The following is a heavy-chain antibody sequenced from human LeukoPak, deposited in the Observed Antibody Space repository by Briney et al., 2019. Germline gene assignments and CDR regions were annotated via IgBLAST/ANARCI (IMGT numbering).Heavy chain of an antibody. D-gene: IGHD5-18*01. J-gene: IGHJ4*02. CDR3: AKVKFTVDTAMAVDY. CDR2: ISGSGGST. Sequence: ETLSLTCTVSGGSISSYYWSWVRQAPGKGLEWVSAISGSGGSTYYADSVKGRFTISRDNSKNTLYLQMNSLRAEDTAVYYCAKVKFTVDTAMAVDYWGQGTLVTVSS. V-gene: IGHV3-23*01. CDR1: GGSISSYY.